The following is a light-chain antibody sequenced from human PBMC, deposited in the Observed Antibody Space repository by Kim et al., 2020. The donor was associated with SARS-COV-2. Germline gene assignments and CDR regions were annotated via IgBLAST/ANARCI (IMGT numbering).Light chain of an antibody. J-gene: IGKJ2*01. CDR2: AAS. Sequence: DIQMTQSPSSLSASVGDRVTITCRASQSISSYLNWYQHKPGKAPKLLIYAASSLQSGVPSRFSGSGSGTDFTLTISSLQPEDFATYYCQQSYSNSPYTFGQGTKLEI. V-gene: IGKV1-39*01. CDR3: QQSYSNSPYT. CDR1: QSISSY.